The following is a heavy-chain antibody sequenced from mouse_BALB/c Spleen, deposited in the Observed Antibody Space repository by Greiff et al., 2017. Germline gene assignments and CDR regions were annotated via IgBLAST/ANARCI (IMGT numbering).Heavy chain of an antibody. Sequence: DVQLVESGGGLVKPGGSLKISCAASGFTFSSYAMSWVRQTPEKRLEWVASISSGGSTYYPDSVKGRFTIFRDNARNILYLQMSSLRSEDTAMYYCAIGPSITTVVATEAMDYWGQGTSVTVSS. D-gene: IGHD1-1*01. V-gene: IGHV5-6-5*01. CDR1: GFTFSSYA. J-gene: IGHJ4*01. CDR2: ISSGGST. CDR3: AIGPSITTVVATEAMDY.